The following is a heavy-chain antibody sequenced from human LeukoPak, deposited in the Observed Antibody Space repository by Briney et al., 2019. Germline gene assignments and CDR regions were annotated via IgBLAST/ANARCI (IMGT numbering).Heavy chain of an antibody. D-gene: IGHD3-22*01. Sequence: SETLSLTCAVYSGSFSGYYWSWIRQPPGKGLEWIGEINHSGSTNYNPSLKSRVTISVDTSKNQFSLKLSSVTAADTAVYYCARTQGYYDSSGYYYFDYWGQGTLVTVSS. J-gene: IGHJ4*02. CDR3: ARTQGYYDSSGYYYFDY. V-gene: IGHV4-34*01. CDR1: SGSFSGYY. CDR2: INHSGST.